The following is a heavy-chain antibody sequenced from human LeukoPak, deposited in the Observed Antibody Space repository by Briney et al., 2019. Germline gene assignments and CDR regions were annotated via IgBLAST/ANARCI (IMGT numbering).Heavy chain of an antibody. J-gene: IGHJ4*02. Sequence: PGGSLRLSCAASGSTFSTSAMSWVRQAPGKGLQWLSSINGGDFSTFYADSVKGRFTISRDRSKNILYLQMNSLRTDDTAIYYCATANPTPRGINFDYWGQGTLVTVSS. V-gene: IGHV3-23*01. D-gene: IGHD3-10*01. CDR1: GSTFSTSA. CDR2: INGGDFST. CDR3: ATANPTPRGINFDY.